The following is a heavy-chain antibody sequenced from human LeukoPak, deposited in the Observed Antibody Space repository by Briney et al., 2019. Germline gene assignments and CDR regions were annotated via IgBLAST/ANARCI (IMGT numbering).Heavy chain of an antibody. D-gene: IGHD6-6*01. CDR1: GFTFSSYS. CDR2: ISSSSSYI. CDR3: AREFSSSSVWYFEY. J-gene: IGHJ4*02. V-gene: IGHV3-21*01. Sequence: GGSLRLSCAASGFTFSSYSMNWVRQAPGKGLEWVSSISSSSSYIYYADSVKGRFTISRDNAKNSLYLQMNSLRAEDTAVYYCAREFSSSSVWYFEYWGQGTLVTVSS.